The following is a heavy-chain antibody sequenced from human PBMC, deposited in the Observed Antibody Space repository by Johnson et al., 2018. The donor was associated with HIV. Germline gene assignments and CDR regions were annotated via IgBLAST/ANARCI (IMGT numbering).Heavy chain of an antibody. CDR1: GFTFSSYW. J-gene: IGHJ3*02. Sequence: VQLVESGGGLVQPGGSLRLSCAASGFTFSSYWMSWVRQAPGKGLEWVANIKQDGSEKHYVDSVKGRFIISRDNAKNSLYLQMNRLRAEDTAVYYCARDKDSSGYYYNDAFDIWGQGTMVTVSS. CDR3: ARDKDSSGYYYNDAFDI. D-gene: IGHD3-22*01. CDR2: IKQDGSEK. V-gene: IGHV3-7*01.